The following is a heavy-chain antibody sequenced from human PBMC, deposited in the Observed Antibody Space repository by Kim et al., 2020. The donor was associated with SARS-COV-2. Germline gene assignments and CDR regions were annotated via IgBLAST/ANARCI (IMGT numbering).Heavy chain of an antibody. V-gene: IGHV4-31*01. J-gene: IGHJ4*02. Sequence: TSYTPALRRPVTILLDTSKNQFSLKLSSVTAADTAMYYCARESLGTGFDYWGQGTLVTVSS. D-gene: IGHD1-1*01. CDR3: ARESLGTGFDY. CDR2: T.